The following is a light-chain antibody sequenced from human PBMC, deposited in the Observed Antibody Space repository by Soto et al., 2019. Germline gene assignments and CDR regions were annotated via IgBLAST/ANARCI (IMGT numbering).Light chain of an antibody. CDR2: AAS. Sequence: DIQMTQSPSSLSASVGDRVTITCRASQSISSYLNWYQQKPEKAPKLLIYAASSLQSGVPSRFSGSGSGTDFTLTISNLQPEDFATYYCQLSYSTPVTFGQGKRLEIK. J-gene: IGKJ5*01. CDR3: QLSYSTPVT. CDR1: QSISSY. V-gene: IGKV1-39*01.